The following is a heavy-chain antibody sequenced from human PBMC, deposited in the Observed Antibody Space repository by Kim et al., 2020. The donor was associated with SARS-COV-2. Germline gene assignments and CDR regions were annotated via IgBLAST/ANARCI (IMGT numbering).Heavy chain of an antibody. V-gene: IGHV3-30*18. CDR1: GFTFSSYG. CDR2: ISYDGSNK. J-gene: IGHJ5*02. Sequence: GGSLRLSCAASGFTFSSYGMHWVRQAPGKGLEWVAVISYDGSNKYYADSVKGRFTISRDNSKNTLYLQMNSLRAEDTAVYYCAKDYTYYYGSGSSPPFDPWGQGTLVTVSS. D-gene: IGHD3-10*01. CDR3: AKDYTYYYGSGSSPPFDP.